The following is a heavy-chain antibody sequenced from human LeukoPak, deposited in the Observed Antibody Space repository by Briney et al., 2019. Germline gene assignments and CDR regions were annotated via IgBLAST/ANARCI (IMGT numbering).Heavy chain of an antibody. CDR2: IKQDGTEK. CDR1: GFTFTTYW. Sequence: SGGSLRLSCAASGFTFTTYWLGWVRQPPGKGLEWVANIKQDGTEKYYVDSVKGRFTISRDNSKNTLYLQMNSLRAEDTAVYYCATYRQVLLPFESWGQGTLVTVSS. CDR3: ATYRQVLLPFES. D-gene: IGHD2-8*02. V-gene: IGHV3-7*01. J-gene: IGHJ4*02.